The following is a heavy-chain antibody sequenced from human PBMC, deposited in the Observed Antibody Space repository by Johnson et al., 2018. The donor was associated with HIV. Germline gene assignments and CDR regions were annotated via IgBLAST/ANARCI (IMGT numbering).Heavy chain of an antibody. CDR2: IGTAGDT. J-gene: IGHJ3*02. Sequence: VQLVESGGGVVRPGGSLRLSCAASGFTFDDYGMSWVRQAPGKGLEWVSAIGTAGDTYYPGSVKGRFTISRDNSKNSLYLQMNSLRPEDTGLYYCAKDIASGYTNGGTLDIWGQGTMVTVSS. CDR1: GFTFDDYG. CDR3: AKDIASGYTNGGTLDI. V-gene: IGHV3-43*02. D-gene: IGHD6-19*01.